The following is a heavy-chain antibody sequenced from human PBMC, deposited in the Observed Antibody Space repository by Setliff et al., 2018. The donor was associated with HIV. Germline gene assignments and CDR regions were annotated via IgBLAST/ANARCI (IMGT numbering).Heavy chain of an antibody. J-gene: IGHJ4*02. CDR2: IFYSGST. V-gene: IGHV4-39*01. D-gene: IGHD1-7*01. Sequence: SETLSLTCTVSNGSISSSSYFWGWIRQPPGKGLEWIGDIFYSGSTYYNPSLKSRVLISVDTSKNQFSLKLTSVTAADTAVYYCARRGIIAGTTDFWGQGTQFTVSS. CDR1: NGSISSSSYF. CDR3: ARRGIIAGTTDF.